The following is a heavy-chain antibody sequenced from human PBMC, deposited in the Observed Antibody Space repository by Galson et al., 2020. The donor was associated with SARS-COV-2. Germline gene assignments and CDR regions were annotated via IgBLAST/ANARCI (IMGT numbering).Heavy chain of an antibody. J-gene: IGHJ4*02. D-gene: IGHD1-26*01. CDR3: ARADEAQALLGFDY. CDR2: IYYSGST. Sequence: ETSETLSLTCTVSGGSISSGDYYWSWIRQPPGKGLEWIGYIYYSGSTYYNPSLKSRVTISVDTSKNQFSLKLSSVTAADTAVYYCARADEAQALLGFDYWGQGTLVTVSS. CDR1: GGSISSGDYY. V-gene: IGHV4-30-4*01.